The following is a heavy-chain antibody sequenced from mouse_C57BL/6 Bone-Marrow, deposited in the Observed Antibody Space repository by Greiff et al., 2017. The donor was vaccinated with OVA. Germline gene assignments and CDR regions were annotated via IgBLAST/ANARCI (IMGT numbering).Heavy chain of an antibody. CDR3: ATYYSVSSYDY. Sequence: EVQGVESGAELVKPGASVKLSCTASGFNIKDYYMHWVKQRTEQGLEWIGRIDPEDGETKYAPKFQGKATITADTSSNTAYLQLSSLTSEDTAVYYCATYYSVSSYDYWGQGTTLTVSS. V-gene: IGHV14-2*01. J-gene: IGHJ2*01. D-gene: IGHD1-1*01. CDR2: IDPEDGET. CDR1: GFNIKDYY.